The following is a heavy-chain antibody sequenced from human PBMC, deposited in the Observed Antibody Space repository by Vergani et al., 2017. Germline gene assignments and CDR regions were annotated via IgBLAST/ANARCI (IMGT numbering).Heavy chain of an antibody. J-gene: IGHJ6*03. CDR1: GYTFTDYY. CDR3: ARDKKGVSPTDSYYMDV. V-gene: IGHV1-2*02. D-gene: IGHD3-16*01. CDR2: INPNSGGT. Sequence: QVQLVQSGAEVKKPGASVKVSCKASGYTFTDYYMHWVRQAPGQGLEWMGWINPNSGGTNYAQKFQGRFTMTRDTSISTAYMELSRLRSDDTAVYYCARDKKGVSPTDSYYMDVWGKGTTVTVSS.